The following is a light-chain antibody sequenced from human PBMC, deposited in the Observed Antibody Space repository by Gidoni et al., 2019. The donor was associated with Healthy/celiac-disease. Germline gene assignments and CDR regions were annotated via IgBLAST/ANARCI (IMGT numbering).Light chain of an antibody. CDR3: QQLNSYPSCS. CDR1: QGISSY. CDR2: AAS. Sequence: DIQLTQSPSFLSASVGDRVTITCRASQGISSYLAWYQQKPGRAPKLLIYAASTLQSGVPSRFSGSGSGTEFTLTISSLQPEDFATYYCQQLNSYPSCSFXQXTKLEIK. J-gene: IGKJ2*04. V-gene: IGKV1-9*01.